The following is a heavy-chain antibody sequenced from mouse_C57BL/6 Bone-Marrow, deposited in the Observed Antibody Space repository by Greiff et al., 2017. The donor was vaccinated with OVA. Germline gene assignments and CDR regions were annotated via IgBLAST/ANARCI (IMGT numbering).Heavy chain of an antibody. CDR2: INPGSGGT. Sequence: VKLQESGAVLVRPGTSVKVSCKASGYAFTNYLIEWVKQRPGQGLEWIGVINPGSGGTNYNEKFKGKATLTADKSSSTAYMQLSSLTSEDSAVYFCASPPLLLRDYYAMDYWGQGTSVTVSS. D-gene: IGHD1-1*01. CDR3: ASPPLLLRDYYAMDY. CDR1: GYAFTNYL. J-gene: IGHJ4*01. V-gene: IGHV1-54*01.